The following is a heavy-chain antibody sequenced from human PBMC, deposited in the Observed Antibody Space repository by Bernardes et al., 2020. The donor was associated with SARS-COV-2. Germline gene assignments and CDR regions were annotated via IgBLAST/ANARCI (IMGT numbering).Heavy chain of an antibody. Sequence: GGSLRLSCGASGFTFNSYGMHWVRRAPGKGLEWVAVIWYDGSTKYHADSVKGRFTISRDNSQNTLYLQMISLRVEDTAVYYCVRRFCTVSAACGNFYGMGVWGQGTTVTVSS. D-gene: IGHD2-8*02. CDR1: GFTFNSYG. CDR2: IWYDGSTK. CDR3: VRRFCTVSAACGNFYGMGV. J-gene: IGHJ6*02. V-gene: IGHV3-33*01.